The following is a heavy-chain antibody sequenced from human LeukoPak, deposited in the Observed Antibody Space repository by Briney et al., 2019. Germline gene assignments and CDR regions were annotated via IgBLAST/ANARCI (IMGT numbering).Heavy chain of an antibody. D-gene: IGHD3-22*01. J-gene: IGHJ5*02. CDR1: GFTFRSYA. CDR3: ARDLPGGYYDSSGYYYHGWFDP. V-gene: IGHV3-30*04. CDR2: ISSDGSNK. Sequence: GGSLRLSCAASGFTFRSYAMHWVRQAPGKGLEWVAVISSDGSNKYYADSVKGRFTVSRDNSKNSLYLQMNSLRADDTAVYYCARDLPGGYYDSSGYYYHGWFDPWGQGTLVTVSS.